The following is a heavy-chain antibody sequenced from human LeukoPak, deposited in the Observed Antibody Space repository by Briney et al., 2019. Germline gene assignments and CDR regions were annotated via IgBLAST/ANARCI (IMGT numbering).Heavy chain of an antibody. J-gene: IGHJ4*02. CDR1: GGSFSGYY. V-gene: IGHV4-34*01. CDR2: INHSGST. CDR3: ARVGAYCGGDCYWIDY. Sequence: SETLSLTCAVHGGSFSGYYWSWIRQPPGKGLEWIGEINHSGSTNYNPSLKSRVTISVDTSKNQFSLKLSSVTAADTAVYYCARVGAYCGGDCYWIDYWGQGTLVTVSS. D-gene: IGHD2-21*02.